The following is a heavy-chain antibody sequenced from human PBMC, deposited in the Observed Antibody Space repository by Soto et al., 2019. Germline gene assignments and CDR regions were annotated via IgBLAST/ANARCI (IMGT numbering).Heavy chain of an antibody. CDR1: GFTFNVYG. Sequence: QVQLVQSGAEVKNPGSSVRVSCKTSGFTFNVYGIHWVRQAPGQGLEWMGGLIPIYDEPTYAQKFQGRVTITADKSTATVYLELNSLRSEDTAVYFCARVRDPHLDHYGLDVWGQGTTVTVSS. J-gene: IGHJ6*02. CDR2: LIPIYDEP. CDR3: ARVRDPHLDHYGLDV. V-gene: IGHV1-69*06.